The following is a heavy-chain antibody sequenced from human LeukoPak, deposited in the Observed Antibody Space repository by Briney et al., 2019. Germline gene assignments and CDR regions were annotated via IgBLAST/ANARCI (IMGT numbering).Heavy chain of an antibody. Sequence: GASVKVSCKASGYTFTSYYMHWVRQAPGQGLEGMGIFNPSGGSTSYAQKFQGRVTMTRDTSTSTVYMEVSRLRSDDTAVYYCASVVAPIYYYYYGMDVWGQGTTVTVSS. CDR3: ASVVAPIYYYYYGMDV. CDR2: FNPSGGST. V-gene: IGHV1-46*01. D-gene: IGHD2-2*01. CDR1: GYTFTSYY. J-gene: IGHJ6*02.